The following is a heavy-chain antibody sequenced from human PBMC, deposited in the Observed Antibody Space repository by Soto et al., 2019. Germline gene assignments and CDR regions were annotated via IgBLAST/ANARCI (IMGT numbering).Heavy chain of an antibody. CDR2: IYYSGST. J-gene: IGHJ2*01. Sequence: SETLSLTCTVSGGSISSGGYYWSWIRQHPGKGLEWIGYIYYSGSTYYTPSLKSRLTISVDTSNSQFSLKLSSVTAADTAVYYCARAGRYCSGGSCYSDLWYFDLRGRGTLVTVSS. CDR3: ARAGRYCSGGSCYSDLWYFDL. D-gene: IGHD2-15*01. V-gene: IGHV4-31*03. CDR1: GGSISSGGYY.